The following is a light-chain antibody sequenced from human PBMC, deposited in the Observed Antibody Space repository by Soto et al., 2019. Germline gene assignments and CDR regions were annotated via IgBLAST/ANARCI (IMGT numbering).Light chain of an antibody. CDR3: LAWDDSLNGNL. CDR2: TND. CDR1: SSNIESNT. J-gene: IGLJ1*01. Sequence: QSALTQPPSASGTPGQRVTISCSGSSSNIESNTVYWYQQLPGMAPRLLIHTNDRRPSGVPDRFSGSKSGTSASLAISGLHSEDEADYYCLAWDDSLNGNLFGTGTKSPS. V-gene: IGLV1-44*01.